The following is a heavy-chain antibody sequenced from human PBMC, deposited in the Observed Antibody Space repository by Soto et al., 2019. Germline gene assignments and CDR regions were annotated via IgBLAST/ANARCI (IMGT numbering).Heavy chain of an antibody. CDR2: IKSKTDGGTT. J-gene: IGHJ6*02. CDR1: GFTFSNAW. V-gene: IGHV3-15*01. D-gene: IGHD3-22*01. CDR3: TTGGTYYYDSSGYYYGYYYYGMDV. Sequence: GGSLRLSCAASGFTFSNAWMSWVRQAPGKGLEWVGRIKSKTDGGTTDYAAPVKGRFTISRDDSKNTLYLQMNSLKTEDTAVYYCTTGGTYYYDSSGYYYGYYYYGMDVWGQGTTVTVSS.